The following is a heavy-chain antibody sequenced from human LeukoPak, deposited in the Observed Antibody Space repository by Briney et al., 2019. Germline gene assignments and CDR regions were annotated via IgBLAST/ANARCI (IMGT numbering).Heavy chain of an antibody. CDR1: GYTFTTYG. CDR2: ISAYNGNT. D-gene: IGHD3-22*01. CDR3: ATELRSGYFDY. Sequence: ASVKVSCKASGYTFTTYGISWVRQAPGQGLEWVGWISAYNGNTNYAQKLQGRVTMTTDTSTSTAYMELRSLRSDDTAVYYCATELRSGYFDYWGQGTLVTVSS. V-gene: IGHV1-18*01. J-gene: IGHJ4*02.